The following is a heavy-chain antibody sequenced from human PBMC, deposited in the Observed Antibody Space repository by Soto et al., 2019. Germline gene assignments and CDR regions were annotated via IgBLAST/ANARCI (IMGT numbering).Heavy chain of an antibody. D-gene: IGHD6-13*01. CDR2: ISAYNGNT. CDR1: GYTFTSYG. J-gene: IGHJ6*02. Sequence: ASVKVSCKXSGYTFTSYGISWVRQAPGQGLEWMGWISAYNGNTNYAQKLQGRVTMTTDTSTSTAYMELRSLRSDDTAVYYCARDPYSSSWLYYYYYGMDVWGQGTTVTVSS. CDR3: ARDPYSSSWLYYYYYGMDV. V-gene: IGHV1-18*04.